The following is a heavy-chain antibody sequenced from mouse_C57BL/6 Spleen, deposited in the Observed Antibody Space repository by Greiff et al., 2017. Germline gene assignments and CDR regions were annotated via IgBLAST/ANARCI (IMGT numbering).Heavy chain of an antibody. V-gene: IGHV1-78*01. D-gene: IGHD1-1*02. CDR3: ASSGVDWFAY. CDR2: IYPSDGST. Sequence: QVQLQQSDAELVKPGASVKISCKASGYTFTDHTIHWMKQRPEQGLEWIGNIYPSDGSTKYNEKFKGKATLTADKSSSTAYMQLNSLTSEDSSVYSCASSGVDWFAYWGQGTLVTVSA. J-gene: IGHJ3*01. CDR1: GYTFTDHT.